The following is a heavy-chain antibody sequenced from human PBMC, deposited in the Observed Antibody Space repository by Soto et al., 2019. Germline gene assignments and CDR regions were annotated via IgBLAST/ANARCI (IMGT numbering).Heavy chain of an antibody. J-gene: IGHJ6*02. V-gene: IGHV3-23*01. CDR2: ITGSVSEA. CDR1: GFSVSTYA. CDR3: AKLRFLEWLVNLDV. D-gene: IGHD3-3*01. Sequence: GGPLRLSCTDSGFSVSTYAMTWVRQAPGKGLEWVSGITGSVSEAHYADSVKGRFTISRDNSKNTVYLQMNSLRAEDTAIYYCAKLRFLEWLVNLDVWGQGTTVTVSS.